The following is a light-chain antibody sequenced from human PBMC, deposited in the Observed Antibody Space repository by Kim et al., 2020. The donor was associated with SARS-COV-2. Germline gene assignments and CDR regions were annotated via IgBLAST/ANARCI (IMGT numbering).Light chain of an antibody. Sequence: SVGKIVTISCQARQDISNYLNWYQQKPGSAPNLLIYDASTLETGAPSRFSGSGSGTDFIFTSSRLQPEDTAKYYCQQYDNFPLFGGGTKVDIK. CDR3: QQYDNFPL. J-gene: IGKJ4*01. V-gene: IGKV1-33*01. CDR1: QDISNY. CDR2: DAS.